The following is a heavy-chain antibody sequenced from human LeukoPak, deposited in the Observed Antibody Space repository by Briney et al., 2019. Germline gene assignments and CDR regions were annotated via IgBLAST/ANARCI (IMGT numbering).Heavy chain of an antibody. Sequence: SGGSLRLSCAASGFTFSSYSMNWVRQAPGKGLEWVSSICNSSSYIYYADSVKGRFTISRDNAKNTLYLQMNSLRAEDTAVYYCARAAGEMAPISYWGQETLFTASS. CDR3: ARAAGEMAPISY. D-gene: IGHD5-24*01. CDR1: GFTFSSYS. V-gene: IGHV3-21*01. J-gene: IGHJ4*02. CDR2: ICNSSSYI.